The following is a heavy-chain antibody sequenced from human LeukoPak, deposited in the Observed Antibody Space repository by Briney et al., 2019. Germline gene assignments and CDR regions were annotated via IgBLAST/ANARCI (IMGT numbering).Heavy chain of an antibody. CDR3: ARVCRSTSCYTLAYYGMDV. CDR2: INPNSGGT. V-gene: IGHV1-2*02. D-gene: IGHD2-2*02. Sequence: ASVKVSCKASGYTFTGYYMHWVRQAPGQGLEWMGWINPNSGGTNYAQKFQGRVTMTRDTSISTAYMELSRLRSDDTAVYYCARVCRSTSCYTLAYYGMDVWGQGTTVTVSS. J-gene: IGHJ6*02. CDR1: GYTFTGYY.